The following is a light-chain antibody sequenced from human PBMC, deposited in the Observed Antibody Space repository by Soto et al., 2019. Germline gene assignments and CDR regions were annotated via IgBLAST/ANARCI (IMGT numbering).Light chain of an antibody. J-gene: IGKJ5*01. CDR2: GAS. CDR3: QQYGSSPIT. CDR1: QSVSSN. Sequence: EIGMTQSPATLSVSPGERATLSCRASQSVSSNLAWYQQKPGQAPRLLIYGASSRATGIPDRFSGSGSGTDFTLTISRLEPEDFAVYYCQQYGSSPITFGQGTDWRL. V-gene: IGKV3-20*01.